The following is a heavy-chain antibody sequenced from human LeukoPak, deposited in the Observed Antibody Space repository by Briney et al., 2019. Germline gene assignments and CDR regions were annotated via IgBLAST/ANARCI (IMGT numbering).Heavy chain of an antibody. CDR1: GVSFSGYY. CDR3: ARASYSSGWIDFDY. Sequence: SETLSLTCAVYGVSFSGYYWSWIRQPPGKGLEWIGEINHSGSTNYNPSLKSRVTISVDTSKNQFSLKLSSVTAADTAVYCCARASYSSGWIDFDYWGQGTLVTVSS. J-gene: IGHJ4*02. D-gene: IGHD6-19*01. V-gene: IGHV4-34*01. CDR2: INHSGST.